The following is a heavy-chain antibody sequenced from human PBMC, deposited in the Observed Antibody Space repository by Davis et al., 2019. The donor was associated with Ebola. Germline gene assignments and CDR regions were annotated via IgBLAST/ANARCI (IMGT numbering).Heavy chain of an antibody. Sequence: GGSLRLSCAASGFTFSSYSMNWVRQAPGKGLEWVSYISSSSSTIYYTDSVKGRFTISRDNAKNSLYLQMNSLRDEDTAVYYCARGDSSWHLLLLGGMDVWGQGTTVTVSS. CDR3: ARGDSSWHLLLLGGMDV. J-gene: IGHJ6*02. CDR1: GFTFSSYS. CDR2: ISSSSSTI. V-gene: IGHV3-48*02. D-gene: IGHD6-13*01.